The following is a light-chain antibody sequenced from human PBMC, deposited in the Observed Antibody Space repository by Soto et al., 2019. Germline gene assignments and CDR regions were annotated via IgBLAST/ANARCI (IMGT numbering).Light chain of an antibody. J-gene: IGKJ3*01. V-gene: IGKV1-27*01. CDR3: QKYDSAPLFT. Sequence: DIQMTQSPSSLSASVGDRVTITCRASQGISNYVAWYQQRPGNAPKLLIYAASTLQSGVPSRFSGSESGTDFTLTIIGLQPEDVATYYCQKYDSAPLFTFGHGTKVEIK. CDR2: AAS. CDR1: QGISNY.